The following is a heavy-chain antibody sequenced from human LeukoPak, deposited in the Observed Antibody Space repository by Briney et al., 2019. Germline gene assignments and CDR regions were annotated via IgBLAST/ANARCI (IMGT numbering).Heavy chain of an antibody. CDR2: ISGSGGST. J-gene: IGHJ4*02. CDR3: AVARVSYSSGWYTGGYYFDY. D-gene: IGHD6-19*01. CDR1: GFTFSSYA. Sequence: GGSLRLSCAASGFTFSSYAMSWVRQAPGKGLEWVSAISGSGGSTYYADSVKGRFTISRDNSKNTLYLQMNSLRAEDTAVYYCAVARVSYSSGWYTGGYYFDYWGQGTLVTVST. V-gene: IGHV3-23*01.